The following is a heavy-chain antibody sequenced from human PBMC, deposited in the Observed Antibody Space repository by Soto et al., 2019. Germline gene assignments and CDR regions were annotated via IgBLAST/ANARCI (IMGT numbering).Heavy chain of an antibody. CDR3: TRVVDDYGDYFDY. V-gene: IGHV3-49*03. CDR1: GFTFGDYA. J-gene: IGHJ4*02. D-gene: IGHD4-17*01. CDR2: IRSKAYGGTT. Sequence: HPGGSLRLSCTASGFTFGDYAMSWFRQAPGKGLEWVGFIRSKAYGGTTEYAASVKGRFTISRDDSKSIAYLQMNSLKTEDTAVYYCTRVVDDYGDYFDYWGQGTLVTVSS.